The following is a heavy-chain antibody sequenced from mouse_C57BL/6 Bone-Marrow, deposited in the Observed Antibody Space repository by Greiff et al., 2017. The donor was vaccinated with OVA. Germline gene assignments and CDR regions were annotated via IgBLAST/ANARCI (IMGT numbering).Heavy chain of an antibody. CDR1: GFTFSSYG. V-gene: IGHV5-6*01. Sequence: EVQGVESGGDLVKPGGSLKLSCAASGFTFSSYGMSWVRQTPDKRLEWVATISSGGSYTYYPDSVKGRFTISRDNAKNTLYLQMSSLKAEDTAMYYCARGRRYYFDYWGQGTTLTVSS. CDR3: ARGRRYYFDY. CDR2: ISSGGSYT. J-gene: IGHJ2*01.